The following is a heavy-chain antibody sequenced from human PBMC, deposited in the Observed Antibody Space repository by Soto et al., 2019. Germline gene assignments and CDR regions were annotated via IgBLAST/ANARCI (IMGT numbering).Heavy chain of an antibody. Sequence: SVIICNNASGGTFSSYAIRWVRQAPVQVVEGMGAIIPMFGTANFAQNFQGRVTITADESTITAYMELSSLRSEDTAVYDCAGSPESVEMATSIREYYWGQGTLFTV. CDR3: AGSPESVEMATSIREYY. D-gene: IGHD5-12*01. J-gene: IGHJ4*02. CDR1: GGTFSSYA. V-gene: IGHV1-69*13. CDR2: IIPMFGTA.